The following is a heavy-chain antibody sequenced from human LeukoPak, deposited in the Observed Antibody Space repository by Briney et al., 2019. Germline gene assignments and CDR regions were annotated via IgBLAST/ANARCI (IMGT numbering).Heavy chain of an antibody. Sequence: PGGSLRLSCAASGFTFRDNWMTWVRQAPGKGLEWVANIKQDGSEKYYVDSVKGRFTVSRDNARNSLFLQMNSLRADDTAVYYCASLSQRYFGDYGWDCWGQGTLVTVSS. CDR3: ASLSQRYFGDYGWDC. D-gene: IGHD4-17*01. CDR1: GFTFRDNW. V-gene: IGHV3-7*02. J-gene: IGHJ4*02. CDR2: IKQDGSEK.